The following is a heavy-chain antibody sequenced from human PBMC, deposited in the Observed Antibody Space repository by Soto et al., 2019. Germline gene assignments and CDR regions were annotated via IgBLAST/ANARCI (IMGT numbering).Heavy chain of an antibody. V-gene: IGHV4-30-4*01. J-gene: IGHJ5*02. Sequence: SETLSLTYTVSGGSISSGDYYWSWIRQPPGKGLEWIGYIYYSGSTYYNPSLKSRVTISVDTSKNQFSLKLSSVTAADTAVYYCARAYSSLNNWFDPWGQGTLVTVSS. D-gene: IGHD6-13*01. CDR1: GGSISSGDYY. CDR3: ARAYSSLNNWFDP. CDR2: IYYSGST.